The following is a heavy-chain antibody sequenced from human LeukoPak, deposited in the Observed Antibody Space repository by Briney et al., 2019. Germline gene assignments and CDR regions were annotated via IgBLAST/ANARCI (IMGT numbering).Heavy chain of an antibody. D-gene: IGHD3-10*01. V-gene: IGHV3-74*01. CDR1: GFSYSTSW. CDR3: ATDYWGSINY. CDR2: INTDGSST. Sequence: GGSLRLSCAAYGFSYSTSWMHWVRQAPGKGLVWVSRINTDGSSTSYADSVKGRFTISRDNAKNTLTLQMNSLRAEDTAVYYCATDYWGSINYWGQGTLVTVPS. J-gene: IGHJ4*02.